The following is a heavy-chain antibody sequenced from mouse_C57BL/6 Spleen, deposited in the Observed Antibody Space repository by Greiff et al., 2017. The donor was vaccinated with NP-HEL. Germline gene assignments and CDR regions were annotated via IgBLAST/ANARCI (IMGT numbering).Heavy chain of an antibody. Sequence: QVQLQQSGPELVKPGASVKISCKASGYTFTDYYINWVKQRPGQGLEWIGWIYPGSGNTKYHEKVKGKATLTVDTSYSTAYMQLSILTSEDTAVYFCARDGNLLAMDYWGQGTSVTVSS. CDR2: IYPGSGNT. J-gene: IGHJ4*01. V-gene: IGHV1-84*01. CDR3: ARDGNLLAMDY. CDR1: GYTFTDYY. D-gene: IGHD2-1*01.